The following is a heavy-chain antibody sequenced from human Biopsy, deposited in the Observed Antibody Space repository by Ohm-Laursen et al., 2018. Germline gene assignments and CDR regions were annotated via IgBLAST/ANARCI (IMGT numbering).Heavy chain of an antibody. CDR3: AAYYYDSSGYFYAFHY. V-gene: IGHV4-59*08. CDR1: GVSISSYF. J-gene: IGHJ4*02. Sequence: SETLSLTCTVSGVSISSYFWSWIRQSLGKGLEWIGYVSYSGNTKYNPSLKSRVIISADTSKNQFSLKLSSVTAADTAMYYCAAYYYDSSGYFYAFHYWGQGTLVTVSS. D-gene: IGHD3-22*01. CDR2: VSYSGNT.